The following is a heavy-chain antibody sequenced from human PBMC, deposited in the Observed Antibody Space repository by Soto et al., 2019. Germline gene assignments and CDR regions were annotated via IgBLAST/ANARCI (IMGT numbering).Heavy chain of an antibody. CDR3: ARAPGDYFDY. V-gene: IGHV4-31*03. J-gene: IGHJ4*02. Sequence: SETLSLTCTVSGGSISSVGYYWSWIRQHPEKGLEWIGYIFYSGSTYYNPSLKSRVTISVDTSKNQFSLKLSSVTAADTAVYYCARAPGDYFDYWGQGTLVTVSS. CDR2: IFYSGST. CDR1: GGSISSVGYY.